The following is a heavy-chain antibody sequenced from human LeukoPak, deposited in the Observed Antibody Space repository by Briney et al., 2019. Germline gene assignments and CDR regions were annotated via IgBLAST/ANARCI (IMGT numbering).Heavy chain of an antibody. V-gene: IGHV1-18*01. J-gene: IGHJ4*02. CDR3: ARDSCSGGACYVDY. Sequence: ASVKVSCKASAYTCPSYGITWVRQAPGQGLEWMGCISAYNGNTKYSQKSQDRVTMTTETSTTTVHMELRSLRSDDTAVYYCARDSCSGGACYVDYWGQGTLVTVSS. D-gene: IGHD2-15*01. CDR2: ISAYNGNT. CDR1: AYTCPSYG.